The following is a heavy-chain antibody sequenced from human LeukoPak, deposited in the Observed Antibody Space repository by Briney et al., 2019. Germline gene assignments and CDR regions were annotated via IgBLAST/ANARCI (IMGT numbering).Heavy chain of an antibody. V-gene: IGHV4-59*01. CDR2: IYYSGST. D-gene: IGHD6-19*01. Sequence: SETLSLTCTVSGGSISSYYWSWIRQPPGKGLEWIGYIYYSGSTNYNPSLKSRVTISVGTSKNQFSLKLSSVTAADTAVYYCARADEGLSGWYWGDLRHWGQGTLVTVSS. CDR3: ARADEGLSGWYWGDLRH. CDR1: GGSISSYY. J-gene: IGHJ1*01.